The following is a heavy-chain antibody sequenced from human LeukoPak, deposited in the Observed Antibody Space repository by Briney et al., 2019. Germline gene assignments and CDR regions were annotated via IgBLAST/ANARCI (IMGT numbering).Heavy chain of an antibody. D-gene: IGHD4-23*01. CDR1: GFTFGDYA. J-gene: IGHJ4*02. V-gene: IGHV3-49*04. CDR2: IRSKAYGGTT. CDR3: TTTTNDYGGYSGGF. Sequence: GGSVRLSCTASGFTFGDYAMSWVRQAPGKGLEWVGFIRSKAYGGTTEYAASVKGRFTISRDDSKSIAYLQMNSLKSEDTAVYYCTTTTNDYGGYSGGFWGQGNLVTVSS.